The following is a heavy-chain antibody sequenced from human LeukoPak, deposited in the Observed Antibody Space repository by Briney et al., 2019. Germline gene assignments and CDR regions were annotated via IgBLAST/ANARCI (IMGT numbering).Heavy chain of an antibody. J-gene: IGHJ4*02. V-gene: IGHV3-23*01. CDR3: AKSSDYYDSSRFDY. Sequence: GGSLRLSCAASGFTFSSYAMSWVRQAPGKGLEWVSAISGSGGSTYYADSVKGRFTISRDNSKNTLYLQMNSLSAEDTAVYYCAKSSDYYDSSRFDYWGQGTLVTVSS. D-gene: IGHD3-22*01. CDR1: GFTFSSYA. CDR2: ISGSGGST.